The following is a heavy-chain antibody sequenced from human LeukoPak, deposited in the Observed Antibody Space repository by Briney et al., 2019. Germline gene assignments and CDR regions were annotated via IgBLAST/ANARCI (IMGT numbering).Heavy chain of an antibody. J-gene: IGHJ6*02. D-gene: IGHD5-12*01. CDR3: ARDNGGYDWALDV. CDR2: ISYDGSSK. CDR1: GFTFGSYA. Sequence: GRSLRLSCAASGFTFGSYAMHWVRQAPGKGLEWVAVISYDGSSKYYADSVKGRFTISRDNSKNTLYLQMNSLRAEDTAVYYCARDNGGYDWALDVWGQGTTVTVSS. V-gene: IGHV3-30-3*01.